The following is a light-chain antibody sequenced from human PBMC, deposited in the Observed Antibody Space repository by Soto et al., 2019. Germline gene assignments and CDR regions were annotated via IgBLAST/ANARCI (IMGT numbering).Light chain of an antibody. V-gene: IGKV2-28*01. CDR3: MQALQTPVT. Sequence: DIVMTQSPLSLPVTPGEPASISCRSSQSLLHSNGYNYLDWYLQKPGQSPQLLIYLGSYRASGVPDRFSGSGSGTDFTLNISRMEAEDVGVYYCMQALQTPVTFGQGTKLEI. J-gene: IGKJ2*01. CDR2: LGS. CDR1: QSLLHSNGYNY.